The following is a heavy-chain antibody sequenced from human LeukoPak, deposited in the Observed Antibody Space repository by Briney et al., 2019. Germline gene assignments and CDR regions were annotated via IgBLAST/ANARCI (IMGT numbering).Heavy chain of an antibody. V-gene: IGHV4-38-2*02. CDR3: ARDGSGSPIPEGWFDP. CDR2: IHSSGNT. Sequence: PSETLSLTCTVSGYSISSGYYWGWIRQPPGKRLEWVGSIHSSGNTYYNPTLKSRVTISVDTSKNQFSLNLTSVTAADAAVYYCARDGSGSPIPEGWFDPWGQGTLVTVSP. CDR1: GYSISSGYY. D-gene: IGHD3-10*01. J-gene: IGHJ5*02.